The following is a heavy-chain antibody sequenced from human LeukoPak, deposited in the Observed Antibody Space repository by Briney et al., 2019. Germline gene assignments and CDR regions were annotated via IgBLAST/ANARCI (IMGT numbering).Heavy chain of an antibody. CDR3: ARHQCSGDGCKSVDWFDP. CDR2: TYYSGTT. CDR1: GGSVSSSHFL. J-gene: IGHJ5*02. V-gene: IGHV4-39*01. D-gene: IGHD2-15*01. Sequence: SVTLSLTCTVSGGSVSSSHFLWRWIRQPPGRGLACNGSTYYSGTTYYNPSLQSRVTVTVDTSNNQFALKMESVSAADTAIYYCARHQCSGDGCKSVDWFDPWGQGILVTVSS.